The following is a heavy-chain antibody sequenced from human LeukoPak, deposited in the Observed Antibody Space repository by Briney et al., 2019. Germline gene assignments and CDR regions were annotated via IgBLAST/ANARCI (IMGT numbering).Heavy chain of an antibody. CDR2: IYYSGST. D-gene: IGHD2-15*01. Sequence: ESSETLFLTCTVSGGSISSGDYYWSWIRQPPGKGLEWIGYIYYSGSTYYNPSLKSRVTISVDTSKNQFSLKLSSVTAADTAVYYCARGNFAAVAAFDYWGQGTLVTVSS. CDR3: ARGNFAAVAAFDY. V-gene: IGHV4-30-4*01. J-gene: IGHJ4*02. CDR1: GGSISSGDYY.